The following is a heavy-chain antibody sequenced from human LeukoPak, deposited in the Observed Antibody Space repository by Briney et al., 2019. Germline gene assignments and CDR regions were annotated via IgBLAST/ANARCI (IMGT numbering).Heavy chain of an antibody. CDR1: GGSISSGGYY. J-gene: IGHJ4*02. CDR3: ASHYYDSSGYYIFDY. D-gene: IGHD3-22*01. CDR2: IYYSGST. Sequence: PSETLSLTCTVSGGSISSGGYYWGWIRQHPGKGLEWIGYIYYSGSTYYNPSLKSRVTISVDTSKNQFSLKLSSVTAADTAVCYCASHYYDSSGYYIFDYWGQGTLVTVSS. V-gene: IGHV4-31*03.